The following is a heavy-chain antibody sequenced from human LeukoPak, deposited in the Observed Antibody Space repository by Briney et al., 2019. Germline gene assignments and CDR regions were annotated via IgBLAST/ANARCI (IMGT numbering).Heavy chain of an antibody. V-gene: IGHV3-21*04. D-gene: IGHD1/OR15-1a*01. CDR1: GFTFSSYS. Sequence: GGSLRLSCAASGFTFSSYSMNWVRQAPGEGLEWGSSISSSSSYIYYADSVKGRFTISRDNAKNSLYLQTNRLRAEDTAVYYCASPAGSAHKNNDYWGQGTLVTVSS. CDR3: ASPAGSAHKNNDY. J-gene: IGHJ4*02. CDR2: ISSSSSYI.